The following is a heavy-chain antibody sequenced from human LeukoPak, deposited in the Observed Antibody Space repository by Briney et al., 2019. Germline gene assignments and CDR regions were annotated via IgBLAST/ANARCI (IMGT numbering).Heavy chain of an antibody. J-gene: IGHJ4*02. Sequence: PGGSLRLSCAGSGFSFSTSWMGWVRQAPGKGLGWVAVISSDGSNKYYADSVKGRFTISRDNSKNTLYLQMNSLRAEDTAVYYCANTYYDTSGYHYLDYWGQGTLVTVSS. CDR2: ISSDGSNK. D-gene: IGHD3-22*01. CDR3: ANTYYDTSGYHYLDY. CDR1: GFSFSTSW. V-gene: IGHV3-30-3*01.